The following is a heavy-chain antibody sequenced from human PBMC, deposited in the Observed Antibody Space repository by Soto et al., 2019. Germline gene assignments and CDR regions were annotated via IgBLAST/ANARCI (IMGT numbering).Heavy chain of an antibody. CDR1: GFIFNEYG. CDR3: ARWGCSGSNCNLNQRSFDL. Sequence: QVQLVESGGGVVQPGRSLRLSCAASGFIFNEYGMHWVRQAPGKGLEWVAVIWYDGSNKYYADSVKGRFTFSRDNSKNTMSLQMNSVGVEDTAVYYCARWGCSGSNCNLNQRSFDLWGQGTLVTVSS. J-gene: IGHJ4*02. V-gene: IGHV3-33*03. CDR2: IWYDGSNK. D-gene: IGHD2-15*01.